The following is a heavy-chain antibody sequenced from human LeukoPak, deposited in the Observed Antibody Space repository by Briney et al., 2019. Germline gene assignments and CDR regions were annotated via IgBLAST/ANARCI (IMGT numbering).Heavy chain of an antibody. CDR3: AKEDAGRIAGAAPRH. Sequence: GGSLRLSCAASGFTFSSYAMSWVRQAPGKGLEWVSAISGSGDSTYYADSVKGRFTISRDHSKNTVYLQMNSLRAEDTAVYYCAKEDAGRIAGAAPRHWGQGTLVTVSS. V-gene: IGHV3-23*01. CDR2: ISGSGDST. CDR1: GFTFSSYA. D-gene: IGHD1-26*01. J-gene: IGHJ4*02.